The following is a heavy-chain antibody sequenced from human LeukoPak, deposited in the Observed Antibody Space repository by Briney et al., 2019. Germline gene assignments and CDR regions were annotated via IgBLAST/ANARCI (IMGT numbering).Heavy chain of an antibody. J-gene: IGHJ6*02. CDR1: GASITNNNYS. V-gene: IGHV4-39*01. D-gene: IGHD5-24*01. Sequence: SETLSLTCTVSGASITNNNYSWGWIRQPPGKGLEWIGTIDHSGGTYYNPSLKSRVTISVDTSTNQISLQLRSVTAAESAIYYCARDHRWLQGYYYYNGMDVWGQGTTVTVSS. CDR2: IDHSGGT. CDR3: ARDHRWLQGYYYYNGMDV.